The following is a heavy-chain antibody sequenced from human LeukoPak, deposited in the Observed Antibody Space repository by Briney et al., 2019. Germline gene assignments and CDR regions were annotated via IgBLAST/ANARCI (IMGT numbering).Heavy chain of an antibody. J-gene: IGHJ4*02. V-gene: IGHV4-34*01. D-gene: IGHD1-26*01. CDR1: GGSFSGYY. CDR2: INHSATT. CDR3: ARVGGTYYKVYYFDY. Sequence: SETLSLTCAVYGGSFSGYYWSWIRQPPGKGLEWIGEINHSATTNYNPSLKSRVTISVDTSKNQFSLKLSSVTAADTAVYYCARVGGTYYKVYYFDYWGQGTLVTVSS.